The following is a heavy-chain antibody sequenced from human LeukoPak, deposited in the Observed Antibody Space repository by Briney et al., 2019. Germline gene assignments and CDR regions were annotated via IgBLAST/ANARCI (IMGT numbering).Heavy chain of an antibody. CDR2: ISGSGGST. CDR1: GFTFSSYA. CDR3: AKDRRDTAMVTSGLDY. J-gene: IGHJ4*02. D-gene: IGHD5-18*01. Sequence: PGGSLRLSCAASGFTFSSYAMSWVRQAPGKGLEWVSAISGSGGSTYYADSVKGRFTISRDNSKNTLYLQMNSLRAEDTAVYYCAKDRRDTAMVTSGLDYWGQGTLVTVSS. V-gene: IGHV3-23*01.